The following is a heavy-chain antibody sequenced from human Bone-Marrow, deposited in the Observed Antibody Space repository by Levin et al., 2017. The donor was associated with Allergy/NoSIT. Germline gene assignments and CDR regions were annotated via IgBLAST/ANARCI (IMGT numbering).Heavy chain of an antibody. CDR3: ASDRLFGSGPGGLDV. J-gene: IGHJ6*04. CDR1: GKTISGHT. V-gene: IGHV1-69*08. D-gene: IGHD3-10*01. Sequence: PGESLKISCQASGKTISGHTITWVRRAPGQGLEWVGRIIPLLRTTNYAPKFQGRVTIHADKSTSTVYMDLNDLTFEDTATYFCASDRLFGSGPGGLDVWGSGATVSVSS. CDR2: IIPLLRTT.